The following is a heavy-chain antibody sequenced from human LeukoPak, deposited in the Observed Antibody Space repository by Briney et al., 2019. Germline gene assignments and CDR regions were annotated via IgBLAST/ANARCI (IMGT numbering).Heavy chain of an antibody. V-gene: IGHV3-9*01. Sequence: PGRSLRLSCAASGFTFDDYAMHWVRQAPGKGLEWVSGISWNSGSIGYADSVKGRFTISRDNAKNSLYLQMNSLRAEDTAVYYCARGGPLGFDYWGQGTLVTVSS. CDR2: ISWNSGSI. CDR3: ARGGPLGFDY. J-gene: IGHJ4*02. D-gene: IGHD1-26*01. CDR1: GFTFDDYA.